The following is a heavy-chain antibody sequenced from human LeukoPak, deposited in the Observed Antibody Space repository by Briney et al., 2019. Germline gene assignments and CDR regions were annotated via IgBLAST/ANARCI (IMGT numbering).Heavy chain of an antibody. CDR2: TSSNGGST. Sequence: GGSLRLSCSASGFTLSSYAMHWVRQAPGKGLEYVSATSSNGGSTYYADSVKGRFTISRDNSKNTLYLQMSSLRAEDTAVYYCVKSRVGATSYFDYWGQGTLVTVSS. D-gene: IGHD1-26*01. J-gene: IGHJ4*02. CDR1: GFTLSSYA. V-gene: IGHV3-64D*06. CDR3: VKSRVGATSYFDY.